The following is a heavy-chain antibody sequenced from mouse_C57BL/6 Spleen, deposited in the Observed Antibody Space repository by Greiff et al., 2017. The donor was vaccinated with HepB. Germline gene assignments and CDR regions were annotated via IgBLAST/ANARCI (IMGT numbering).Heavy chain of an antibody. CDR1: GYAFSSYW. J-gene: IGHJ4*01. V-gene: IGHV1-80*01. Sequence: VQLQQSGAELVKPGASVKISCKASGYAFSSYWMNWVTQRPGKGLEWIGQIYPGDGDTNYNGKFKGKATLTADKSSSTAYMQLSSLTSEDSAVYFCARDSNYPYYYAMDYWGQGTSVTVSS. CDR2: IYPGDGDT. D-gene: IGHD2-5*01. CDR3: ARDSNYPYYYAMDY.